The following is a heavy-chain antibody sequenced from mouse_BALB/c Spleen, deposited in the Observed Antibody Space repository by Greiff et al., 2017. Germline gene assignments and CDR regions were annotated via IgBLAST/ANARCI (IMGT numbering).Heavy chain of an antibody. Sequence: EVQLVESGPGLVKPSQSLSLTCTVTGYSITSDYAWNWIRQFPGNKLEWMGYISYSGSTSYNPSLKSRISITRDTSKNQFFLQLNSVTTEDTATYYCARMGLRPWFAYWGQGTLVTVSA. CDR3: ARMGLRPWFAY. V-gene: IGHV3-2*02. CDR2: ISYSGST. J-gene: IGHJ3*01. CDR1: GYSITSDYA. D-gene: IGHD2-4*01.